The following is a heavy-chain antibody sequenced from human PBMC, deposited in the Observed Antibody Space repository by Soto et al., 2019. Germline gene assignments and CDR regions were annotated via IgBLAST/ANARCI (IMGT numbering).Heavy chain of an antibody. V-gene: IGHV4-39*01. D-gene: IGHD6-13*01. Sequence: PSGTLSHTCTVSGGSINSNRYYCARIRQPPGKGLEWIGSIFYTGSTYYSPSLKGRLTISVDPSKNQFSLKLTYVTAADTAMYYCARPKTIGAAAGKGWFDPWGQGTLVTVSS. CDR3: ARPKTIGAAAGKGWFDP. CDR1: GGSINSNRYY. CDR2: IFYTGST. J-gene: IGHJ5*02.